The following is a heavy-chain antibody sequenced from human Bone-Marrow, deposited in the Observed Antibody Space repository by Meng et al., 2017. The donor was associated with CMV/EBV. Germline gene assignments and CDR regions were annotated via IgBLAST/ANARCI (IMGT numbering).Heavy chain of an antibody. CDR3: ARVLGGGYSS. Sequence: GESLKISCAASGFTFSSYEMNWVRQAPRKGLVWVSRINSDGSSTSYADSVKGRFTISRDNAKNTLYLQMNSLRAEDTAVYYCARVLGGGYSSWGQGTLVTVSS. D-gene: IGHD5-18*01. V-gene: IGHV3-74*01. CDR2: INSDGSST. CDR1: GFTFSSYE. J-gene: IGHJ5*02.